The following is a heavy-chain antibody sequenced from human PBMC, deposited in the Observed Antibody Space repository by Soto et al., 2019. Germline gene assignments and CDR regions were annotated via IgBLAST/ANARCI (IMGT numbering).Heavy chain of an antibody. Sequence: SETLSLTCAVSGDSVSSGTDSWSWIRQPPGKGLEWIGYIFHSGNTNYNPSLRSRVTMSLDRSKNQISLNLTSVTAADTAVYYCARGYGSASYWFDHWGQGTLVTVS. D-gene: IGHD3-10*01. CDR3: ARGYGSASYWFDH. V-gene: IGHV4-30-2*01. CDR2: IFHSGNT. J-gene: IGHJ5*02. CDR1: GDSVSSGTDS.